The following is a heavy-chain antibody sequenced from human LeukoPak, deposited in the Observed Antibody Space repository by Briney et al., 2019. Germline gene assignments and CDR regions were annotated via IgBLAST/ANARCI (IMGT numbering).Heavy chain of an antibody. Sequence: ASVKVSCKASGYTFTSYYMHWVRQAPGQGLEWMGIINPSGGSTSYAQKFQGRVTMTRDTSTSTVYMELSSLRSEDTAVYYCAGRFSYYGSGSYYNAFVYWGQGTLVTVSS. V-gene: IGHV1-46*01. CDR1: GYTFTSYY. CDR2: INPSGGST. D-gene: IGHD3-10*01. J-gene: IGHJ4*02. CDR3: AGRFSYYGSGSYYNAFVY.